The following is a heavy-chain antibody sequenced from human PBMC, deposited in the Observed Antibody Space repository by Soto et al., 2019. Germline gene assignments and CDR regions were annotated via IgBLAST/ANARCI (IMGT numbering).Heavy chain of an antibody. Sequence: QVQLVQSGAEVKKPGASVKVSCKASGYTFTSYGISWVRQAPGQGLEWMGWISANNGNTNYEQKPQGRVTMSTDTSTRTAYMELRRLRSDDTAVYYCARDGGVQARFDPWGQGPLVTVSS. D-gene: IGHD2-8*02. J-gene: IGHJ5*02. CDR3: ARDGGVQARFDP. CDR1: GYTFTSYG. CDR2: ISANNGNT. V-gene: IGHV1-18*01.